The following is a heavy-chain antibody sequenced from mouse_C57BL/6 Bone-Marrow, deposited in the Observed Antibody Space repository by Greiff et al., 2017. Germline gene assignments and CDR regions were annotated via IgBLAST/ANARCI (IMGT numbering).Heavy chain of an antibody. CDR1: GFTFSSYT. CDR2: ISGGGGNT. V-gene: IGHV5-9*01. CDR3: SRQVTTVLATKYFDV. D-gene: IGHD1-1*01. Sequence: EVKVVESGGGLVKPGGSLKLSCAASGFTFSSYTMSWVRQTPEKRLQWVAAISGGGGNTYYPDSVKGRFTISRDNDKNILYLQMSSLMSEDTALYYWSRQVTTVLATKYFDVWGTGTTVTVSS. J-gene: IGHJ1*03.